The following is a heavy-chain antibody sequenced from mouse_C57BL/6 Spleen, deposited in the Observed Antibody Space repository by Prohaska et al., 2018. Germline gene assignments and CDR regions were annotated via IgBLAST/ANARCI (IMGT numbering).Heavy chain of an antibody. D-gene: IGHD2-3*01. CDR3: AGAGYSFAY. J-gene: IGHJ3*01. V-gene: IGHV1-26*01. Sequence: HGKSLEWIGDINPNNGGTSYNQKFKGKATLTVDKSSSTAYMELRSLTSEDSAVYYCAGAGYSFAYWGQGTLVTVSA. CDR2: INPNNGGT.